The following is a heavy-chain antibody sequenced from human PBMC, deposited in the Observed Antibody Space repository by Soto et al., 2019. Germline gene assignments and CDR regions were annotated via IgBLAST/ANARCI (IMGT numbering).Heavy chain of an antibody. CDR2: IHYSGST. D-gene: IGHD2-15*01. V-gene: IGHV4-59*08. CDR1: GDSISSYY. Sequence: PSETLSLTCTVSGDSISSYYWSWIRQPPGKGLEWIGYIHYSGSTNYNPSLKSRVTISVDTSKNQFSLKLSSVTAADTAVYYCARYGSGECNRGSCYSPFDYWGQGTLVTVSS. J-gene: IGHJ4*02. CDR3: ARYGSGECNRGSCYSPFDY.